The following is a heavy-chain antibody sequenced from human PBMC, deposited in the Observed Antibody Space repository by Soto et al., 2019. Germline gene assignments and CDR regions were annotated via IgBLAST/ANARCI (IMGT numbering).Heavy chain of an antibody. CDR1: GFTFSNYA. J-gene: IGHJ4*02. Sequence: GGSLRLSCVASGFTFSNYAMSLVRQAPGKGLEWVSGISGSGGTTYYADSVKGRFTVSRDNSKDTLNLQMNSLRAEDTAVYYCAKTPRQWLVYVDYWGQGTLVTVSS. CDR3: AKTPRQWLVYVDY. CDR2: ISGSGGTT. D-gene: IGHD6-19*01. V-gene: IGHV3-23*01.